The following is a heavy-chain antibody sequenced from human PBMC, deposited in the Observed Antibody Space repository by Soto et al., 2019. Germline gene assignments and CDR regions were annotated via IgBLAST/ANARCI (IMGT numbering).Heavy chain of an antibody. D-gene: IGHD3-22*01. Sequence: QVQLQESGPGLVKPSQTLSLTCTVSGGSISSGGYYWSWIRQHPGKGLEWIGYIYYSGSTYYNPSLNSRVTISVDTSKNQCSVKLSSVTAADTAVDDCATYESSGSRGCQHWGQGTLVTVSS. CDR1: GGSISSGGYY. J-gene: IGHJ1*01. CDR2: IYYSGST. V-gene: IGHV4-31*03. CDR3: ATYESSGSRGCQH.